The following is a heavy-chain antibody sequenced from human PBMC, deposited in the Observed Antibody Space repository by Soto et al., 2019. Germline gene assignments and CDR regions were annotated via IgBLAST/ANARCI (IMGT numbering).Heavy chain of an antibody. CDR2: IKHDGSED. CDR3: ARDGGSGYCGGDSCRKNDY. D-gene: IGHD2-15*01. CDR1: GFTFSSHW. J-gene: IGHJ4*02. V-gene: IGHV3-7*01. Sequence: EVQLVESGGGLVQPGGSLRLSCAASGFTFSSHWMTWVRQFPGKGLEWVASIKHDGSEDFYVDSVMGRFTISRDNAKNSLYLQMNSLRAEDTAVYYCARDGGSGYCGGDSCRKNDYWGQGTLVTVSS.